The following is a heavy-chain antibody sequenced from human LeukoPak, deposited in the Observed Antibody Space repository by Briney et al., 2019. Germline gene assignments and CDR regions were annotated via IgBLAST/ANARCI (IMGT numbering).Heavy chain of an antibody. D-gene: IGHD2-15*01. CDR1: GGSFSGYY. CDR2: INHSGST. Sequence: SETLSLTCAVYGGSFSGYYWSWIRQPPRKGLEWIGEINHSGSTNYNPSLKSRVTISVDTSKKQFSLKLSSVTAADTAVYYCARGYCSGGSCYSYYYYSYMDVWGKGTTVTVSS. J-gene: IGHJ6*03. V-gene: IGHV4-34*01. CDR3: ARGYCSGGSCYSYYYYSYMDV.